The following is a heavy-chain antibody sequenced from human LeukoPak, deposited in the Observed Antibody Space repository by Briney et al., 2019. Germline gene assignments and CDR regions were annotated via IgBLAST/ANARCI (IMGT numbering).Heavy chain of an antibody. J-gene: IGHJ4*02. Sequence: PGGSLRLSCVASGFTYANYAMNWVRQAPGKGLEWVASITGTGGRGGIYYADSVKGRFTISRDNSKNTLFLQMSSLRAEDTAVYHCAKGDGGHCTGVKCYPFDYWGQGTVVSVSS. D-gene: IGHD2-8*02. V-gene: IGHV3-23*01. CDR1: GFTYANYA. CDR2: ITGTGGRGGI. CDR3: AKGDGGHCTGVKCYPFDY.